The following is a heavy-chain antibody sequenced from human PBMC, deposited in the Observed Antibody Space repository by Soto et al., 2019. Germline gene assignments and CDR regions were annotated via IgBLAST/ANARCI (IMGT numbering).Heavy chain of an antibody. Sequence: QVQLVQSGAEVKKPGSSVKVSCKASGGTFSSYAISWVRQAPGQGLEWMGGIIPIFGTANYAQKFQGRVTITADESTSTADMELSSLSSEDTAVYYCARGETYSSARGYWFDPWGQGTLVTVSS. CDR3: ARGETYSSARGYWFDP. CDR1: GGTFSSYA. J-gene: IGHJ5*02. V-gene: IGHV1-69*01. D-gene: IGHD6-19*01. CDR2: IIPIFGTA.